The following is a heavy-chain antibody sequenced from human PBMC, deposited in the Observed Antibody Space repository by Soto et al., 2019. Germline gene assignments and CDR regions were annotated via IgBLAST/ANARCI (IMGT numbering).Heavy chain of an antibody. Sequence: QLQLQESGPGLVKPSETLSLSCTVSGGSITSGSYHWGWIRQPPGKGLQYIGSIDHPGTTFYDPSLKSRVTIPVDTSSNRLSLKLPSVTAADAAVFYGARVGSSGSAFPIDWWGRGTRVTVPS. CDR1: GGSITSGSYH. CDR3: ARVGSSGSAFPIDW. V-gene: IGHV4-39*01. D-gene: IGHD6-13*01. CDR2: IDHPGTT. J-gene: IGHJ4*02.